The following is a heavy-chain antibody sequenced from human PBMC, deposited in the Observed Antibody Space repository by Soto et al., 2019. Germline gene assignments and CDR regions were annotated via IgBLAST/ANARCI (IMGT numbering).Heavy chain of an antibody. CDR3: ATGQRGYSYGRNWYFDL. CDR1: GYTLTELS. Sequence: QVQLVQSGAEVKKPGASVKVSCKVSGYTLTELSMHWVRQAPGKGLEWMGGFDPEDGETIYAQKFQGRVTMTEATSTDTAYMELSSLRSEDTAVYYCATGQRGYSYGRNWYFDLWGRGTLVTVSS. D-gene: IGHD5-18*01. V-gene: IGHV1-24*01. J-gene: IGHJ2*01. CDR2: FDPEDGET.